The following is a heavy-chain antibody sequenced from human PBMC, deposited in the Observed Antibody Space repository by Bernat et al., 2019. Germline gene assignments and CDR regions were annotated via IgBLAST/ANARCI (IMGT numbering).Heavy chain of an antibody. J-gene: IGHJ4*02. D-gene: IGHD4-4*01. CDR2: INHSGST. Sequence: QVQLQQWGAGLLKPSETLSLTCAVSDGAFSTYYWGWIRQPPGKGLEWIGEINHSGSTNYNPSRKSRVTMSVDTSRNRFSLKLSSVTAADSAIYFCARGGVDNSNYGGLFDSWGQGTLLTVSS. V-gene: IGHV4-34*02. CDR3: ARGGVDNSNYGGLFDS. CDR1: DGAFSTYY.